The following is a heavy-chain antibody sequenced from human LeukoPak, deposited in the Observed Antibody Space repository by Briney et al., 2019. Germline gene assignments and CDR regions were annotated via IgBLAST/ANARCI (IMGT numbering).Heavy chain of an antibody. CDR3: ARHQFQQGFKY. J-gene: IGHJ4*02. Sequence: SETLSLTCTVSGGSISSYYWSWIRQPPGKGLEWIGYIYYSGSTNYNPSLKGRVTISVDTSKNQFSLRLSSVTAADTAVYYCARHQFQQGFKYWGQGTLVTVSS. V-gene: IGHV4-59*08. CDR1: GGSISSYY. D-gene: IGHD6-13*01. CDR2: IYYSGST.